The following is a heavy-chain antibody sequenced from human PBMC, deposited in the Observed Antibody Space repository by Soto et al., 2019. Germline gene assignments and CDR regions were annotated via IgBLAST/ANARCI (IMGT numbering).Heavy chain of an antibody. Sequence: ASVKVSYKASGYTFTSYAMHWVRQAPGQRLEWMGWINAGNGNTKYSQKFQGRVTITRDTSASTAYMELSSLRSEDTAVYYCARDDYIWGSYRSFDYWGQGTLVTVSS. J-gene: IGHJ4*02. D-gene: IGHD3-16*02. CDR2: INAGNGNT. V-gene: IGHV1-3*01. CDR1: GYTFTSYA. CDR3: ARDDYIWGSYRSFDY.